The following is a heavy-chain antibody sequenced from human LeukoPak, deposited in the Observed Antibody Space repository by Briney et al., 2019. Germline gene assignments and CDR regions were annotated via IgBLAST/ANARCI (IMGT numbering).Heavy chain of an antibody. J-gene: IGHJ4*02. D-gene: IGHD6-13*01. CDR3: ARHGRRVPYSSSWIG. CDR2: IYYSGST. Sequence: SETLSLTCTVSGGSISSYYWSWIRQPPGKGLEWIGSIYYSGSTYYNPSLKSRVTISVDTSKNQFSLKLSSVTAADTAVYYCARHGRRVPYSSSWIGWGQGTLVTVSS. V-gene: IGHV4-39*01. CDR1: GGSISSYY.